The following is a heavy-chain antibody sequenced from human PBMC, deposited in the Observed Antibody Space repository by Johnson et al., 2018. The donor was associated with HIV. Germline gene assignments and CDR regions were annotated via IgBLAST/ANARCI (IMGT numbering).Heavy chain of an antibody. CDR1: GFTFRSYA. Sequence: VQVVESGGGVVQPGRSLRISCAASGFTFRSYAMHWVRQAPGKGLEWVAVISYHGSNQYYADSVKGRFTISRDNSKNTLYIQMNSLRAEDTAMYYCARERYGSQAIDAFDIWGQGTMVTVSS. CDR2: ISYHGSNQ. J-gene: IGHJ3*02. D-gene: IGHD2-15*01. V-gene: IGHV3-30*04. CDR3: ARERYGSQAIDAFDI.